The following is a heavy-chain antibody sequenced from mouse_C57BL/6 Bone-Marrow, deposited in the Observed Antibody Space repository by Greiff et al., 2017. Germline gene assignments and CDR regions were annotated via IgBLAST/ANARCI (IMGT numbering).Heavy chain of an antibody. D-gene: IGHD1-1*01. J-gene: IGHJ3*01. V-gene: IGHV1-64*01. CDR2: IHPNSGST. CDR3: ERSSYCCSSYGAWFAY. Sequence: QVQLQQPGAELVKPGASVKLSCKASGYTFTSYWMHWVKQRPGQGLEWIGMIHPNSGSTNYNAKFKSKATLTVAKSSRPAYMQLSSLTSEDSAVYYCERSSYCCSSYGAWFAYWGQGTLVTVSA. CDR1: GYTFTSYW.